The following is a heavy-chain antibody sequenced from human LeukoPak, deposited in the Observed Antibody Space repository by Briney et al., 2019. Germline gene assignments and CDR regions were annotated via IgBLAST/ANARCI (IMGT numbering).Heavy chain of an antibody. CDR2: INPSGGST. J-gene: IGHJ5*02. CDR3: ARDLRLVVPAAKGDLRGRFDP. CDR1: GYTFTSYY. D-gene: IGHD2-2*01. V-gene: IGHV1-46*01. Sequence: GASVKVSCKASGYTFTSYYMRWVRQAPGQGLEWMGIINPSGGSTSYAQKFQGRVTMTRDTSTSTVYMELSSLRSEDTAVYYCARDLRLVVPAAKGDLRGRFDPWGQGTLVTVSS.